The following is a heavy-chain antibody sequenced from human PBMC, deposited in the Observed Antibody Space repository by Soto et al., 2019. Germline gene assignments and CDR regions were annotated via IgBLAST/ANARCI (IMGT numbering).Heavy chain of an antibody. V-gene: IGHV4-61*01. Sequence: SETLSLTCTVSGGSVSSGSYYWSWIRQPPGKGLEWIGYIYYSGSTNYNPSLKSRVTISVDTSKNQFSLKLSSVTAADTAVYYCARGRGYCSGGSCYSSSLDYWGQGTLVTVS. J-gene: IGHJ4*02. CDR3: ARGRGYCSGGSCYSSSLDY. D-gene: IGHD2-15*01. CDR2: IYYSGST. CDR1: GGSVSSGSYY.